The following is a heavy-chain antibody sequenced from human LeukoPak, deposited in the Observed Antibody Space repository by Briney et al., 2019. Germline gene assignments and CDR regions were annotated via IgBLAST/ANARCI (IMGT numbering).Heavy chain of an antibody. CDR3: ARIAATWYGGS. Sequence: GESLKISCKSPGHSFINYWVAWVRQMPAKGLEWIGIIYPGDSHTRYSPSFQGQVTISADMSIDTAYLQWSSLRASDTAMYYCARIAATWYGGSWGQGTLVFVSS. CDR1: GHSFINYW. CDR2: IYPGDSHT. D-gene: IGHD2-15*01. V-gene: IGHV5-51*01. J-gene: IGHJ4*02.